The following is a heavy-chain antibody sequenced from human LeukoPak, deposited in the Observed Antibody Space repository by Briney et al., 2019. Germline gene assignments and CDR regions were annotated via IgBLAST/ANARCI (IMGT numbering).Heavy chain of an antibody. V-gene: IGHV4-4*07. CDR2: VHTSGST. CDR1: GDSISSYY. J-gene: IGHJ5*02. CDR3: ARDLRSSGWFDI. Sequence: SETLSLTCTVSGDSISSYYWSWIRQPAGKGLEWIGRVHTSGSTNYSPSLKSRVAMSVHTPKNQFSLKLSSVTAADTAIYYCARDLRSSGWFDIWGQGTLVTVSS. D-gene: IGHD6-19*01.